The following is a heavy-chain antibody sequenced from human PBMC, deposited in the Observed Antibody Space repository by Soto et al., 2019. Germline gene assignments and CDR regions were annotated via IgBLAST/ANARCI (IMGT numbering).Heavy chain of an antibody. CDR1: GGSISSSNW. D-gene: IGHD2-15*01. CDR3: ARALMVAAAFDY. J-gene: IGHJ4*02. CDR2: IYHSGST. Sequence: SETLSLACAVSGGSISSSNWWSWVRQPPGKGLEWIGEIYHSGSTNYNPSLKSRVTISVDKSKNQFSLKLSSVTAADTAVYYCARALMVAAAFDYWGQGTLVTVSS. V-gene: IGHV4-4*02.